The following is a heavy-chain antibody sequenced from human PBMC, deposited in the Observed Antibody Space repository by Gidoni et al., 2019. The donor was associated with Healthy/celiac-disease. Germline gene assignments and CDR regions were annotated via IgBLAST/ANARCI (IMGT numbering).Heavy chain of an antibody. CDR3: ARDWIQLWHNGGNYYYGMDV. Sequence: QVQLVQSGAEVKKPGSSVKVSCKAYGGTFSRYTTSWVRQAPGQGLECRGGIIPIFGTANYAQKFQGRVTITAAKSTCTAYMELSSLRSEDTAVYYCARDWIQLWHNGGNYYYGMDVWGQGTTVTVSS. J-gene: IGHJ6*02. V-gene: IGHV1-69*06. CDR2: IIPIFGTA. CDR1: GGTFSRYT. D-gene: IGHD5-18*01.